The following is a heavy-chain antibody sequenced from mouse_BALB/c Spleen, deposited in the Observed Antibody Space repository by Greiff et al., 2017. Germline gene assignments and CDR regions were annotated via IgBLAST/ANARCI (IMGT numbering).Heavy chain of an antibody. Sequence: EVKVVESGGGLVKPGGSLKLSCAASGFTFSSYAMSWVRQTPEKRLEWVATISSGGSYTYYPDSVKGRFTISRDNAKNTLYLQMSSLRSEDTAMYYCARHDYDYIDYWGQGTTLTVSS. V-gene: IGHV5-9-3*01. CDR1: GFTFSSYA. CDR3: ARHDYDYIDY. D-gene: IGHD2-4*01. J-gene: IGHJ2*01. CDR2: ISSGGSYT.